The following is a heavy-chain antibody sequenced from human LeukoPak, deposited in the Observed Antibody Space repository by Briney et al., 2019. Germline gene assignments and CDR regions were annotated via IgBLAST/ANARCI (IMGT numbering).Heavy chain of an antibody. CDR3: ARDLRELDSSGYYLDY. CDR1: GFTFSDYY. CDR2: ISSSSSYT. J-gene: IGHJ4*02. Sequence: GGSLRLSCAASGFTFSDYYMSWIRQAPGKGLEWVSYISSSSSYTNYADSVKGRFTISRDNAKNSLYLQMNSLRAEDTAVYYCARDLRELDSSGYYLDYWGQGTLVTVSS. D-gene: IGHD3-22*01. V-gene: IGHV3-11*06.